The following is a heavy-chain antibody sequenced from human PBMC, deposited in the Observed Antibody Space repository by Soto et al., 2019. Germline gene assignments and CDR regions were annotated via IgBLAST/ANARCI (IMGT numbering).Heavy chain of an antibody. CDR3: ARGMN. J-gene: IGHJ4*02. CDR2: INHSGST. D-gene: IGHD3-16*01. V-gene: IGHV4-34*01. CDR1: GGSFSGYY. Sequence: PSETLSPTCAVYGGSFSGYYWCWIRQPPGKRLEMIGEINHSGSTNYKPTLKSRVTISVDTSKNQFSLKLSSVTAADTAVYYCARGMNWGQGTLVTVSS.